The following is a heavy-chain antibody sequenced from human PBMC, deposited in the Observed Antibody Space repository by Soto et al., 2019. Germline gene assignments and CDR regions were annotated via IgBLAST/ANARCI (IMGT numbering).Heavy chain of an antibody. Sequence: QVQLVQSGAEVKKPGSSVKVSCKASGGTFSSYTISWVRQAPGQGLEWMGRIIPILGIANYAQKFQGRVTLTADKSTSTAYMGLSSLRSEDTAVYYCARTFYYGSGSGTSFDYWGQGTLVTVSS. CDR1: GGTFSSYT. CDR2: IIPILGIA. V-gene: IGHV1-69*02. J-gene: IGHJ4*02. CDR3: ARTFYYGSGSGTSFDY. D-gene: IGHD3-10*01.